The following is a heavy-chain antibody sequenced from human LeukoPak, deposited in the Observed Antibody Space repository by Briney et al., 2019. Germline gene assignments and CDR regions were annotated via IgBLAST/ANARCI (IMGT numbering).Heavy chain of an antibody. J-gene: IGHJ6*02. D-gene: IGHD3-9*01. CDR1: RYSFTSYG. V-gene: IGHV5-51*01. Sequence: GESLKISCKGSRYSFTSYGIGWVRQMPGKGLEWMGIIYPGDSETRYSPSFQGQVTISANKSITTAYLQWSSLKGSDTAMYYCARQDYDILTGPVGMDVWGQGTTVTVSS. CDR3: ARQDYDILTGPVGMDV. CDR2: IYPGDSET.